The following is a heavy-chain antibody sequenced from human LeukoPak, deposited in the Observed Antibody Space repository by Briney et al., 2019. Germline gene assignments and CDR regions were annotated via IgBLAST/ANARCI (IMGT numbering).Heavy chain of an antibody. V-gene: IGHV3-73*01. D-gene: IGHD1-26*01. J-gene: IGHJ5*01. CDR2: IDKKDKGYATAT. Sequence: GGSLRPSCAASGFTFSGSAIHWVRQSSGKGLEWVGQIDKKDKGYATATAYAASVKGRFTISRDDSINTAYLQMKSLKTEDTALYYCTRDSGTYNWFDSWGQGTLVTVSS. CDR1: GFTFSGSA. CDR3: TRDSGTYNWFDS.